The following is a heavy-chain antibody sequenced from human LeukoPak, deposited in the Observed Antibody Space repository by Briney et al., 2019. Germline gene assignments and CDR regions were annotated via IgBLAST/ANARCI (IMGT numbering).Heavy chain of an antibody. D-gene: IGHD3-3*01. CDR2: ISSSSSTI. V-gene: IGHV3-48*01. CDR3: ARDYDFWSGYYTGIFDY. Sequence: ISSSSSTIYYADSLKGRFTISRDNAKNSLYLQMNSLRAEDTAVYYCARDYDFWSGYYTGIFDYWGQGTLVTVSS. J-gene: IGHJ4*02.